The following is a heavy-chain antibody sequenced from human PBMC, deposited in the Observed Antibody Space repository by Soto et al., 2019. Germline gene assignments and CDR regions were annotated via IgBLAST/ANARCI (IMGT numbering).Heavy chain of an antibody. CDR3: ARAEAVAGPYYFDY. Sequence: GGSLRLSCAASGVSFSISAMHWVRQAPGKGLEWVAVISYDGSIKYYADSVKGRFTISRDNSKNTLYLQMNSLRADDKAVYYCARAEAVAGPYYFDYWGQGTLVTVSS. J-gene: IGHJ4*02. V-gene: IGHV3-30-3*01. CDR2: ISYDGSIK. D-gene: IGHD6-19*01. CDR1: GVSFSISA.